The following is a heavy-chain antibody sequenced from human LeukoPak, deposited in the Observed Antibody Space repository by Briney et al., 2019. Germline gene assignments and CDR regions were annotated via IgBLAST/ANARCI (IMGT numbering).Heavy chain of an antibody. J-gene: IGHJ4*02. Sequence: AASVKVSCKASGYTFTGYYMHWVRQASGQGLEWMGWINPNSGGTNYAQKFQGRVTMTRDTSISTAYMELSRLRSDDTAVYYCARDLFRVGIAVAGNWGQGTLVTVSS. CDR3: ARDLFRVGIAVAGN. CDR2: INPNSGGT. V-gene: IGHV1-2*02. CDR1: GYTFTGYY. D-gene: IGHD6-19*01.